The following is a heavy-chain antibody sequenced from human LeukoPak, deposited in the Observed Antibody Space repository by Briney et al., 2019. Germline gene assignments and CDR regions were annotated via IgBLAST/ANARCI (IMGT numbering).Heavy chain of an antibody. Sequence: GGSLRLSCAASGFTFSKAWMTWVRQAPGKGLEWVGRIKTKTDGGTTDHAAPVKGRFTISRDDSKNTLYLQMNSLRAEDTAVYYCARGKSIFGVALDAFDIWGQGTMVTVSS. CDR1: GFTFSKAW. CDR2: IKTKTDGGTT. D-gene: IGHD3-3*01. V-gene: IGHV3-15*01. J-gene: IGHJ3*02. CDR3: ARGKSIFGVALDAFDI.